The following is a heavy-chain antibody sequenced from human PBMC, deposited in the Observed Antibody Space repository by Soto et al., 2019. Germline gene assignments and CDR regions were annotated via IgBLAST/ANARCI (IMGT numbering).Heavy chain of an antibody. V-gene: IGHV3-49*04. CDR2: IRNQTYSGAT. CDR1: GFTFGNYG. Sequence: EVQLVESGGGLVQPGRSLRLSCTASGFTFGNYGINWVRQAPGKGLEWVGLIRNQTYSGATEYAASMKGRVTISRDDSKNIAYLQMNSLKTEDSAVYYCTSAESPGIAYFFDYWGHGTLVTVSS. J-gene: IGHJ4*01. CDR3: TSAESPGIAYFFDY.